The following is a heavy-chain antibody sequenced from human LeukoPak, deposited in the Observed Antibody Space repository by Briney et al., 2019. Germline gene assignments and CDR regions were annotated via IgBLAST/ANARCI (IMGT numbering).Heavy chain of an antibody. CDR2: IYYSGST. Sequence: PSETLSLTCTVSGGSISSSSYYWGWIRQPPGKGLEWIGSIYYSGSTYYNPSLKSRVTISVDTSKNQFPLKLSSVTAADTAVYYCARLTYYDSSGYYYGPPAPLYFDYWGQGTLVTVSS. V-gene: IGHV4-39*06. CDR3: ARLTYYDSSGYYYGPPAPLYFDY. J-gene: IGHJ4*02. D-gene: IGHD3-22*01. CDR1: GGSISSSSYY.